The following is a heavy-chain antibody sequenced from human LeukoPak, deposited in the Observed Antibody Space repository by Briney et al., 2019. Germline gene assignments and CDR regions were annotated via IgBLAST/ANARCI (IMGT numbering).Heavy chain of an antibody. D-gene: IGHD4-17*01. CDR2: IYSDNST. V-gene: IGHV3-66*01. CDR3: ARAPGTTLHYGGLDV. J-gene: IGHJ6*02. CDR1: GFTVSSNY. Sequence: GGSLRLSCAASGFTVSSNYMTWVRQAPGKGLEWVSVIYSDNSTYYADSVKGRFTISRDNSKNTLYLQMSYLRAEDTAVYYCARAPGTTLHYGGLDVWGQGTTVTVSS.